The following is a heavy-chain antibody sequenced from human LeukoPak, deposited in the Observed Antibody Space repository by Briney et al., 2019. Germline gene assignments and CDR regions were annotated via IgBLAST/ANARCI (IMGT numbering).Heavy chain of an antibody. CDR1: GGTFSSYA. V-gene: IGHV1-69*05. J-gene: IGHJ6*03. Sequence: SVKVSCKASGGTFSSYAISWVRQAPGQGLEWMGGIIPIFGTANYAQKFQGGVTITTGESTSTAYMELSSLRSEDTAVYYCARDALVGILTGYVSYYYMDVWGKGTTVTVSS. D-gene: IGHD3-9*01. CDR3: ARDALVGILTGYVSYYYMDV. CDR2: IIPIFGTA.